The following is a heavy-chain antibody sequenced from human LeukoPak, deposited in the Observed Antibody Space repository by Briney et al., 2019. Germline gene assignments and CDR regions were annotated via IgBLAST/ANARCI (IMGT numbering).Heavy chain of an antibody. CDR1: GYTLTELS. CDR3: ATEAVKKGIAVAGTYLFDY. CDR2: FEPEDGET. J-gene: IGHJ4*02. D-gene: IGHD6-19*01. V-gene: IGHV1-24*01. Sequence: ASVKVSCKVSGYTLTELSMHWVRQAPGKGLEWMGGFEPEDGETTYAQKFQGRVTMTEDTSTDTAYMELSSLRSEDTAVYYCATEAVKKGIAVAGTYLFDYWGQGTLVTVSS.